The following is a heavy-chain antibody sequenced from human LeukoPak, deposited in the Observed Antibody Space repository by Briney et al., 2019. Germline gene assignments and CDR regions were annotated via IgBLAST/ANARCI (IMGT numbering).Heavy chain of an antibody. CDR1: GFIFRSYG. Sequence: PGRSLRLSCAASGFIFRSYGMHWVRQAPGKGLEWVAIISYDGSNKYYADSVKGRFTISRDNSKNTLYLQMNSLRAEDTAVYYCARGRPTLDYWGQGTLVTVSS. CDR3: ARGRPTLDY. J-gene: IGHJ4*02. V-gene: IGHV3-30*03. CDR2: ISYDGSNK.